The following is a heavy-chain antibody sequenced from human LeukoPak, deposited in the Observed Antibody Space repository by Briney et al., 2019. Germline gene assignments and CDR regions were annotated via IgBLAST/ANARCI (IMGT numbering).Heavy chain of an antibody. CDR3: ARQRGSGWFGY. D-gene: IGHD6-19*01. Sequence: ASETLSLTCAVSGYSISSGYYWGWIRQPPGKGLEWIGSIYYSGSTYYNPSLKSRVTISVDTSKNQFSLKLSSVTAADTAVYYCARQRGSGWFGYWGQGTLVTVSS. CDR2: IYYSGST. CDR1: GYSISSGYY. V-gene: IGHV4-38-2*01. J-gene: IGHJ4*02.